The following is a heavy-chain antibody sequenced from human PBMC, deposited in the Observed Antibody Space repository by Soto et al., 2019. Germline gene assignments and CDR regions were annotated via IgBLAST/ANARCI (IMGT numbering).Heavy chain of an antibody. CDR1: GGSFSGYD. V-gene: IGHV4-34*01. CDR3: ARDTITSLFDY. Sequence: SETLSLTCAVYGGSFSGYDWTWIRQPPGTGLEWIGEINHSGSTNYNPSLKSRVTISVDTSKNQFSLKLTSVTAADTALYYCARDTITSLFDYWGQVTLVTVS. D-gene: IGHD3-10*01. CDR2: INHSGST. J-gene: IGHJ4*02.